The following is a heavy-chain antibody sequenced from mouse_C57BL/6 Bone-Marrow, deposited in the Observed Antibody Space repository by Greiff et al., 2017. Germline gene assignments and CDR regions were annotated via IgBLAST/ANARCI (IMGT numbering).Heavy chain of an antibody. D-gene: IGHD1-1*01. V-gene: IGHV1-59*01. CDR2: IDPSDSYT. J-gene: IGHJ4*01. Sequence: QVQLQQPGAELVRPGTSVKLSCKASGYTFTSYWMHWVKQRPGQGLEWIGVIDPSDSYTNYNQKFKGKATLTVDTSSSTAYMQLSSLTSEDSAVYYCARYLLGSSYAMDYWGQGNSVTVSA. CDR3: ARYLLGSSYAMDY. CDR1: GYTFTSYW.